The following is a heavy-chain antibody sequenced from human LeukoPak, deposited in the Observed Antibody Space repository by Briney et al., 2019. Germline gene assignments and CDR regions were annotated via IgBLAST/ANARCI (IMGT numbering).Heavy chain of an antibody. CDR3: ARGFGSIFGVVIPPSYYYYMDV. V-gene: IGHV3-11*04. Sequence: GGSLRLSCAASGFTFTDFYMSWIRQAPGKGLEWVSYISISGTTIYYADSVKGRFTISRDNSKNTLYLQMNSLRAEDTAVYYCARGFGSIFGVVIPPSYYYYMDVWGKGTTVTVSS. CDR1: GFTFTDFY. J-gene: IGHJ6*03. CDR2: ISISGTTI. D-gene: IGHD3-3*01.